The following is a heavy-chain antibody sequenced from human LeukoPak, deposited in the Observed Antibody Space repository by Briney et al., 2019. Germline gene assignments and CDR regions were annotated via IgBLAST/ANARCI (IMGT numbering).Heavy chain of an antibody. CDR1: GFTFTSSA. D-gene: IGHD3-10*01. V-gene: IGHV1-58*01. J-gene: IGHJ6*04. CDR2: IVVGSGNT. CDR3: AAEPDSRELVGYGMDV. Sequence: SVKVSCKASGFTFTSSAVQWVRQARGQRLEWIGWIVVGSGNTNYAQEFQERVTITRDMSTSTAYMELSSLRSEDTAVYYCAAEPDSRELVGYGMDVWGKGTTVTVSS.